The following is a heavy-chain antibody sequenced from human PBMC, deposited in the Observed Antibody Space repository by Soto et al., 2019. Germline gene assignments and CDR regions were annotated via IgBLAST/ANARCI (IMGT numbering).Heavy chain of an antibody. CDR3: ARVDGSYGGVVDY. D-gene: IGHD1-26*01. J-gene: IGHJ4*02. V-gene: IGHV3-11*06. Sequence: SVKGRFTISRDNAKSSLFLQMNSLRAEDTAVYYCARVDGSYGGVVDYWGQGTLVTVSS.